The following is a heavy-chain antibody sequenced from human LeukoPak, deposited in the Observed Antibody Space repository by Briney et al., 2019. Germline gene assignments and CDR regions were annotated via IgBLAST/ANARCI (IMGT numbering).Heavy chain of an antibody. CDR3: ATDVAYCGGDCDFQH. Sequence: ASVKVSCKASGYTFTSYYMHWVRQAPGQGLEWMGIINPSGGSTSYAQKFQGRVTMTEDTSTDTAYMELSSLRSEDTAVYYCATDVAYCGGDCDFQHWGQGTLVTVSS. CDR2: INPSGGST. D-gene: IGHD2-21*02. J-gene: IGHJ1*01. V-gene: IGHV1-46*01. CDR1: GYTFTSYY.